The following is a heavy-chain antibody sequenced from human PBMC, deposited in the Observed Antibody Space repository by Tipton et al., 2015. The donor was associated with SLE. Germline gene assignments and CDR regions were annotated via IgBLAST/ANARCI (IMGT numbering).Heavy chain of an antibody. J-gene: IGHJ4*02. V-gene: IGHV3-23*01. CDR1: GFIFSSYA. CDR2: ITGSGEYT. CDR3: AEGLYGDSFDY. D-gene: IGHD4-17*01. Sequence: SLRLSCAASGFIFSSYAMSWVRQAPGKGLEWVSHITGSGEYTFYADSVKGRFTVSRDNSKNTLFLQMDSLRAEDSALYYCAEGLYGDSFDYWGQGVLVTVSS.